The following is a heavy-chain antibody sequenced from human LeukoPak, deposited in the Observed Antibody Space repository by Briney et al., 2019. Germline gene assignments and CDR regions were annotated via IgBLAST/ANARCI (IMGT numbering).Heavy chain of an antibody. CDR2: ISHSGTTM. Sequence: GGSLRLSCAASGFIFSSYSMNWVRQAPGKGLEWVSYISHSGTTMYYADSVKGRFTISRDNAKNSLYLQMNSLRAEDTAVYYCARILTVGATGGYFDYWGQGTLVTVSS. J-gene: IGHJ4*02. D-gene: IGHD1-26*01. CDR1: GFIFSSYS. V-gene: IGHV3-48*04. CDR3: ARILTVGATGGYFDY.